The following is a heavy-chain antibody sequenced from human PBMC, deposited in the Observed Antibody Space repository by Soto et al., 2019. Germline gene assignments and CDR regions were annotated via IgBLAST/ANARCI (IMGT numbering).Heavy chain of an antibody. CDR1: GYTFTSYY. Sequence: ASVKVSCKVSGYTFTSYYMHWVRQAPGQGLEWMGIINPSGGSTSYAQKFQGRVTMTRDTSTSTVYMELSSLRSEDTAVYYCARGVGTKYYYDSSGYYCYFDYWGQGTLVTVSS. CDR3: ARGVGTKYYYDSSGYYCYFDY. CDR2: INPSGGST. D-gene: IGHD3-22*01. V-gene: IGHV1-46*01. J-gene: IGHJ4*02.